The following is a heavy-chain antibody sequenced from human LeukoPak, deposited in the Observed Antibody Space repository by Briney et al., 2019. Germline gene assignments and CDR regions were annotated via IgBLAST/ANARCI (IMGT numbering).Heavy chain of an antibody. Sequence: SETLSLTCTVSGGSISSSSHSWGWIRQPPGKGLEWIGSISYSGSTNYNPSLKSRVTISVDTSKNQFSLKLSSVTAADTAVYYCAQLRGGGYWGQGTLVTVSS. CDR2: ISYSGST. V-gene: IGHV4-39*07. CDR3: AQLRGGGY. D-gene: IGHD5-24*01. J-gene: IGHJ4*02. CDR1: GGSISSSSHS.